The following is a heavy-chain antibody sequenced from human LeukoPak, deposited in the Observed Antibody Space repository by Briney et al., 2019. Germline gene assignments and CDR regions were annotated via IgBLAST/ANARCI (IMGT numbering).Heavy chain of an antibody. CDR2: LSGSGDST. CDR3: AKTPSAALFDY. J-gene: IGHJ4*02. D-gene: IGHD2-2*01. V-gene: IGHV3-23*01. CDR1: GFTFSSYA. Sequence: GGSLRLSCAASGFTFSSYAMSWVRRAPGKGLEWVSTLSGSGDSTYYADSVRGRFTISRDNSKNTLYLQVNSLRAEDTAVYYCAKTPSAALFDYWGQGTLLTVSS.